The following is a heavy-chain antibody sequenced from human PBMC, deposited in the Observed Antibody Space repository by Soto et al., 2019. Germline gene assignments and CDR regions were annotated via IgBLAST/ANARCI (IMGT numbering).Heavy chain of an antibody. V-gene: IGHV3-66*01. CDR2: IYSDGST. J-gene: IGHJ4*02. D-gene: IGHD6-13*01. CDR3: ARGGGAAAAY. Sequence: EVQLVESGGGLVQPGVSLRLSCAASGFTVSGNYMNWVRQAPGKGLEWVSVIYSDGSTYYADSVKGRFTISSDSSKIRLYLQMNRLRAEDTAVYYCARGGGAAAAYWGPGTLVTVSS. CDR1: GFTVSGNY.